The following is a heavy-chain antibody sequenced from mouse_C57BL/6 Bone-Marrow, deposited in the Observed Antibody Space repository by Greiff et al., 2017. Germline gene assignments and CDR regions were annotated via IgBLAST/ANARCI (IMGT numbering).Heavy chain of an antibody. CDR1: GYTFTDYE. CDR2: IDPETGGT. Sequence: QVHVKQSGAELVRPGASVTLSCKASGYTFTDYEMHWVKQTPVHGLEWIGAIDPETGGTAYNQKFKGKAILTADKSSSTAYMELRSLTSEDSAVYYCTSDYGSSPYDIDYWGQGTTLTVSS. CDR3: TSDYGSSPYDIDY. J-gene: IGHJ2*01. D-gene: IGHD1-1*01. V-gene: IGHV1-15*01.